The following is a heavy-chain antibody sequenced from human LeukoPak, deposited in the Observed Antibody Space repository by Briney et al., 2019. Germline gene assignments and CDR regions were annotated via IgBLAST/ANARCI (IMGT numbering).Heavy chain of an antibody. J-gene: IGHJ6*03. CDR3: AKGHYERFAYYSYMDV. CDR1: GFNFYDYA. CDR2: ISGSGSRT. D-gene: IGHD3-22*01. V-gene: IGHV3-23*01. Sequence: PGGSLTLSCVGSGFNFYDYAMTWVRQAPGKGLEWVSAISGSGSRTYYADSVKGRFTISRDHSKNTLSLQLSRLRVEDTAIYYCAKGHYERFAYYSYMDVWGKGTTVTVSS.